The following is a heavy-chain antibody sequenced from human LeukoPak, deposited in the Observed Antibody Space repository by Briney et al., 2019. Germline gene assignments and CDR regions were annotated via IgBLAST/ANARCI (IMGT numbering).Heavy chain of an antibody. V-gene: IGHV1-8*02. J-gene: IGHJ4*02. CDR1: GYTFTSYA. Sequence: ASVKVSCKASGYTFTSYAMNWVRQAPGQGLEWMGWMNPKSGNTGYAQKFQGRVTMTRDTSISTAYLELSSLTSDDTAVYYCARKGASDYWGQGTLVTVSS. CDR3: ARKGASDY. CDR2: MNPKSGNT.